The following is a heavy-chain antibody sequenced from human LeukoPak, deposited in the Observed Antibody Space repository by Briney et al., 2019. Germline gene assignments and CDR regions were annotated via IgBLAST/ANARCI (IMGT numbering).Heavy chain of an antibody. CDR2: INPSGGST. CDR3: ARSYYDLLATFDY. D-gene: IGHD3-22*01. V-gene: IGHV1-46*01. CDR1: GYTFTDYY. J-gene: IGHJ4*02. Sequence: ASVKVSCKASGYTFTDYYMHWVRQAPGQGLDWMGTINPSGGSTSYAQKFQGRVTVTRDTSTSTVYMELSSLRSEDTAVYYCARSYYDLLATFDYWGQGTLVTVSS.